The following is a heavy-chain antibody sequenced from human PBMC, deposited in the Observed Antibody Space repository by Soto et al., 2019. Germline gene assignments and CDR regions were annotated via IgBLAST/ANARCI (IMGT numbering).Heavy chain of an antibody. CDR2: ISYDGSS. Sequence: PGGSLRLSCAVSGFTLSTYGMHWVRQAPGKGLEWVAGISYDGSSKYVDSVKGRFTISRDNSKNTVFLQMNSLRGEDTAVYYCVKDWTGKDCLGGGCLAYWGPGTLVTVSS. CDR3: VKDWTGKDCLGGGCLAY. CDR1: GFTLSTYG. D-gene: IGHD2-15*01. J-gene: IGHJ4*02. V-gene: IGHV3-30*18.